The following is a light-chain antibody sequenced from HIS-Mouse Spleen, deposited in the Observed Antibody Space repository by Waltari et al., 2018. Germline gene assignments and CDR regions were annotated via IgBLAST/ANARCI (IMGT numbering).Light chain of an antibody. CDR3: QQYYSTALT. Sequence: DIVMTQSPDSLAVSLGERATIHCKSSQSVLYSSNNQNYLAWYQQKPGQPPKLLIYWASTRESGVPDRFSGSGSGTDFTLTISSLQAEDVAVYYCQQYYSTALTFGPGTKVDIK. CDR1: QSVLYSSNNQNY. CDR2: WAS. V-gene: IGKV4-1*01. J-gene: IGKJ3*01.